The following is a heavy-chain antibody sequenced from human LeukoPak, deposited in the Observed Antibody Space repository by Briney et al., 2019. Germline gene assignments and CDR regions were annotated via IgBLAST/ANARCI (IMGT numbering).Heavy chain of an antibody. V-gene: IGHV1-24*01. CDR2: FDPEDGET. CDR3: ARDQEGFDY. Sequence: ASVKVSCKVSGYTLTELSMHWVRQAPGKGLEWMGGFDPEDGETIYAQKFQGRVTVTRDTSTSTVHVELSGLRSEDTAVYYCARDQEGFDYWGQGTLVTVSS. CDR1: GYTLTELS. J-gene: IGHJ4*02.